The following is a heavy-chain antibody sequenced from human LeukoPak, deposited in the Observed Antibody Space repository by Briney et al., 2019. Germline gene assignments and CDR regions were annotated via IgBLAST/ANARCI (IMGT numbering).Heavy chain of an antibody. V-gene: IGHV5-51*01. J-gene: IGHJ4*02. Sequence: GESLKISCKGFGYSFTNSWTGWVRQMPGKGLEWMGNIYPGDSDTRYSPSFQGQVTISADKSISTAYLQWSGLKASDTAMYYCARLQSYYFNYWGQGTLVTVSS. D-gene: IGHD4-11*01. CDR3: ARLQSYYFNY. CDR2: IYPGDSDT. CDR1: GYSFTNSW.